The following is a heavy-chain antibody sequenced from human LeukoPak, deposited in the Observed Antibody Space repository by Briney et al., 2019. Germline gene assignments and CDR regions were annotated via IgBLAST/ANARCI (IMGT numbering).Heavy chain of an antibody. Sequence: PSETLSLTCTVSGGSISSYYWSWIRQPAGKGLEWIGRIYTSGSTNYNPSLKSRVTMSVDTSKNQFSLKLSSVTAADTAVYYCARDRLGGDRPLNWFDPWGQGTLVTVSS. CDR3: ARDRLGGDRPLNWFDP. CDR1: GGSISSYY. J-gene: IGHJ5*02. CDR2: IYTSGST. D-gene: IGHD2-21*02. V-gene: IGHV4-4*07.